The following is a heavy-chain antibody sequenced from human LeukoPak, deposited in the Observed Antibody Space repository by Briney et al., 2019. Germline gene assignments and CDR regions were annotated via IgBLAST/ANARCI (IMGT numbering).Heavy chain of an antibody. Sequence: GGSLRLSCVASGYTFSSYSINWVRHAPGKGLEWVSSISVRSNYIYYADSVRGRFSISREDARDSLYLQMNSLRAEDTAVYFCVRLRRNSDTSGFYYYYDFWSQGTLVTVSS. CDR2: ISVRSNYI. J-gene: IGHJ4*02. CDR1: GYTFSSYS. V-gene: IGHV3-21*01. CDR3: VRLRRNSDTSGFYYYYDF. D-gene: IGHD3-22*01.